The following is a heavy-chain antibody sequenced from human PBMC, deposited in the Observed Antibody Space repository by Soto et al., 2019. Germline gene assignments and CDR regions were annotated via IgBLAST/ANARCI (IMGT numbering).Heavy chain of an antibody. D-gene: IGHD6-25*01. V-gene: IGHV1-8*02. CDR1: GYTFTGYY. CDR2: MNPNSGNT. Sequence: GASVKVSCKASGYTFTGYYMHWVRQAPGQGLEWMGWMNPNSGNTGYAQKFQGRVTMTRNTSISTAYMELSSLRSEDTAVYYCARARKRYNWFDPWGQGTLVTVS. J-gene: IGHJ5*02. CDR3: ARARKRYNWFDP.